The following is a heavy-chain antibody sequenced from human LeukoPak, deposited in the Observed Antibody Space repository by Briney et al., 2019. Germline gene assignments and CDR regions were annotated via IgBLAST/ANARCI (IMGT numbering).Heavy chain of an antibody. D-gene: IGHD3-16*01. V-gene: IGHV4-39*07. CDR3: ARGALTLYDYVWGSFYYFDY. Sequence: SETLSLTCTVSGGSISSSSYYWSWIRQPPGKGLEWIGEINHSGSTNYNPSLKSRVTISVDTSKNQFSLKLSSVTAADTAVYYCARGALTLYDYVWGSFYYFDYWGQGTLVTVSS. CDR1: GGSISSSSYY. J-gene: IGHJ4*02. CDR2: INHSGST.